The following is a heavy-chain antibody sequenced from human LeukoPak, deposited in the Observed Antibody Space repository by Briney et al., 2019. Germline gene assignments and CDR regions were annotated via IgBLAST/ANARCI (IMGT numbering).Heavy chain of an antibody. D-gene: IGHD3-16*01. CDR1: GGSIRSYY. V-gene: IGHV4-59*01. J-gene: IGHJ5*02. CDR3: ARDRGILGVDR. Sequence: SGTLSLTCTVSGGSIRSYYWSWIRQPPGKGLEFIGYIYYTGRSTYNPSLKSRVAISVDTSKNQFSLNLNSVTAADTAVYFCARDRGILGVDRWGQGILVTVSS. CDR2: IYYTGRS.